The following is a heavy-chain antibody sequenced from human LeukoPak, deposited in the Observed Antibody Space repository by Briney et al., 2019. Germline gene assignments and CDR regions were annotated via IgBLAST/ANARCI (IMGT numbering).Heavy chain of an antibody. CDR3: ARDYYDSNDYYQDDY. D-gene: IGHD3-22*01. CDR1: GFTFSGYS. V-gene: IGHV3-21*01. J-gene: IGHJ4*02. Sequence: GGAPRLSWSASGFTFSGYSMNWVRQAPGKGLEWVSSISSSSSYIYYADSVKGRFTISRDNAKNSLYLQMNSLRAEDTAVYYCARDYYDSNDYYQDDYWGQGTLVTVSS. CDR2: ISSSSSYI.